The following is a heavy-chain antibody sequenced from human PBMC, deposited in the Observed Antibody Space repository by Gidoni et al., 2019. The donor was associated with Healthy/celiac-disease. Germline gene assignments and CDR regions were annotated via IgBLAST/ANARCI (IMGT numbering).Heavy chain of an antibody. D-gene: IGHD2-21*01. CDR2: IYHSGST. V-gene: IGHV4-38-2*01. Sequence: QVQLQESGPGLVKPSETLSLTCSVPGYSISSGYYWGWIRQPPGKGLEWIGSIYHSGSTYYNPSLKSRVTISVDTSKNQFSLKLSSVTAADTAVYYCARASLEIAWYFDLWGRGTLVTVSS. CDR1: GYSISSGYY. CDR3: ARASLEIAWYFDL. J-gene: IGHJ2*01.